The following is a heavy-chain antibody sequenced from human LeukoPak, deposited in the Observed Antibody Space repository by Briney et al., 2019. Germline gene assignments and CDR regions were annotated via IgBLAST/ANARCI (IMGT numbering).Heavy chain of an antibody. D-gene: IGHD3-3*01. Sequence: SETLSLTCTVSGGSISSYYWSWVRQPPAKGLEWIGYIYYSGSTNYNHSLKSRVTISVDTSKNQFSLKLTSATAADTAVYSSASYDFWRGWGEYWGHGTLATVSS. CDR2: IYYSGST. CDR1: GGSISSYY. CDR3: ASYDFWRGWGEY. V-gene: IGHV4-59*01. J-gene: IGHJ4*01.